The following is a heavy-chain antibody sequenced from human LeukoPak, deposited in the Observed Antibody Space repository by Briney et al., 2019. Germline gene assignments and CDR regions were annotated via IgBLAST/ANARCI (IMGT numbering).Heavy chain of an antibody. J-gene: IGHJ4*02. V-gene: IGHV4-4*09. CDR1: GGSISSYY. Sequence: PSETLSHTCTVSGGSISSYYWSWIRQPPGKGLEWIGYIYTSGSTNYNPSLKSRVTISVDTSKNQFSLKLSSVTAADTAVYYCVAGEFGELFFDYWGQGTLVTVSS. D-gene: IGHD3-10*01. CDR3: VAGEFGELFFDY. CDR2: IYTSGST.